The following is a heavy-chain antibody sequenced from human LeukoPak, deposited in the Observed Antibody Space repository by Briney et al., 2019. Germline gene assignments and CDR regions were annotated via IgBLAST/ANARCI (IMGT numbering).Heavy chain of an antibody. CDR1: GFTFSSYS. V-gene: IGHV3-21*01. D-gene: IGHD3-22*01. CDR3: ARDRTYDSSGYYAY. J-gene: IGHJ4*02. CDR2: ISSSSSYI. Sequence: GGSLRLSCAASGFTFSSYSMNWVRQAPGKGLEWASSISSSSSYIYYADSVKGRFTISRDNAKNSLYLLMNSLRAEDTAVYYCARDRTYDSSGYYAYWGQGTLVTVSS.